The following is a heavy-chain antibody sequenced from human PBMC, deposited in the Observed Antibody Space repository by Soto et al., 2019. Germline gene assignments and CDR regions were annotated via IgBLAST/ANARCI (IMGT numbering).Heavy chain of an antibody. CDR1: GFTFSSYD. CDR3: ERFGRDTGIEAAGTASDYGMDX. J-gene: IGHJ6*02. V-gene: IGHV3-13*01. D-gene: IGHD6-13*01. CDR2: ICTAGDT. Sequence: PGGSLRLSCAASGFTFSSYDMHWVRQATGKGLEWVSAICTAGDTYYPGSVKGLFNISRENAKNYLYLQMNSLIAGDTAVYYCERFGRDTGIEAAGTASDYGMDXWGQGTTVTVS.